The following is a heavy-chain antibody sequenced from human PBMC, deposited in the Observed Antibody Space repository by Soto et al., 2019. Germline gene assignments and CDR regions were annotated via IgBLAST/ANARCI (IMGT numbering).Heavy chain of an antibody. CDR2: IYYTGSA. CDR3: ASDRPAAGADAFDI. V-gene: IGHV4-61*08. J-gene: IGHJ3*02. Sequence: SETLSLTCSVSGGTINSGDYFWSWIRQPPGKGLEWIGYIYYTGSANYNPSLKSRVTVSLDTSKNQFSVKLTSVTAADTAVYYCASDRPAAGADAFDIWGQGTVVTVSS. D-gene: IGHD6-13*01. CDR1: GGTINSGDYF.